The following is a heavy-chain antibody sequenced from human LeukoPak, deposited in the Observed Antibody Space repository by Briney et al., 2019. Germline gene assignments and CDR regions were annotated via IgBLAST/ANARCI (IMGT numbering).Heavy chain of an antibody. CDR2: ISAYNGNT. D-gene: IGHD2-15*01. J-gene: IGHJ4*02. Sequence: ASVKVSCKASGYTFTSYGISWVRQAPGQGLEWMGWISAYNGNTNYAQKLQGRVTITRDTSASTAYMELRSLRSEDTAVYYCARDYCSGGGCYSLDFDSRGQGTLVTVSP. CDR3: ARDYCSGGGCYSLDFDS. CDR1: GYTFTSYG. V-gene: IGHV1-18*01.